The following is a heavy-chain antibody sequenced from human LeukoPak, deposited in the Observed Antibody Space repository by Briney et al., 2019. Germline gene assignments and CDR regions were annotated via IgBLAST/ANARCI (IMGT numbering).Heavy chain of an antibody. V-gene: IGHV4-59*01. Sequence: SETLSLTCTVSGGSISSYYWSWIRQPPGKGLEWIGYIYYSGSTNYNPSLKSRVTISVDTSKNQFSLKLSSVTAADTAVYYCARDHRVAILSGMDVWGQGTTVTVSS. D-gene: IGHD2-15*01. CDR3: ARDHRVAILSGMDV. CDR1: GGSISSYY. CDR2: IYYSGST. J-gene: IGHJ6*02.